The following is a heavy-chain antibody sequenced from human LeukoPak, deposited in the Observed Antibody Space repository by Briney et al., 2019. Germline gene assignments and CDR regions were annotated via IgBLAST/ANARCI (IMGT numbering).Heavy chain of an antibody. CDR1: GFTFSLYG. D-gene: IGHD6-19*01. J-gene: IGHJ4*01. Sequence: GGSLRLSCAASGFTFSLYGMHWVRQAPGKGLEWVAVISYDGSNKYYADSVKGRFTISRDNSKNTLYLQMNSLRAEDTAVYYCAKNQDSSGWLLYYFDYWGQGTLVTVSS. CDR3: AKNQDSSGWLLYYFDY. CDR2: ISYDGSNK. V-gene: IGHV3-33*05.